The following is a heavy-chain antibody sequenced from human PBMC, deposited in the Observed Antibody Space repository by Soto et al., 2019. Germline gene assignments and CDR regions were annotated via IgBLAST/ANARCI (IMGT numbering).Heavy chain of an antibody. Sequence: PSETLSLTCTVSGGSISSGDYYWSWIRQPPGKGLEWIGYIYYSGSTYYNPSLKSRVTISVDTSKNQFSLKLSSVTAADTAVYYCARVYCSSTSCYNDYWGQGXLVTVYS. CDR1: GGSISSGDYY. CDR2: IYYSGST. D-gene: IGHD2-2*02. V-gene: IGHV4-30-4*01. CDR3: ARVYCSSTSCYNDY. J-gene: IGHJ4*02.